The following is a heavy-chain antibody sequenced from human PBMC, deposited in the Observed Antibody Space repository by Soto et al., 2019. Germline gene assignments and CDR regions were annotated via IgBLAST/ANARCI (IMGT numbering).Heavy chain of an antibody. CDR3: AKDGYRDYGGYYYYGMDV. V-gene: IGHV3-9*01. CDR1: GFTFDDYA. D-gene: IGHD4-17*01. J-gene: IGHJ6*02. Sequence: SLSLSCAASGFTFDDYAIHWVRQAPGQGLEWVSGISWNSGSIGYGDSVKGRFTISRDNAKNSLYLQMNSLRAEDTALYYCAKDGYRDYGGYYYYGMDVWGQGTTVTVSS. CDR2: ISWNSGSI.